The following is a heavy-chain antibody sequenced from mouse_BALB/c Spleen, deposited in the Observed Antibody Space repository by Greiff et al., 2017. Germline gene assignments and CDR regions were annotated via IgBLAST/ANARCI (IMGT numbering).Heavy chain of an antibody. V-gene: IGHV14-4*02. D-gene: IGHD1-1*02. CDR3: NAGGYSY. CDR1: GFNIKDYY. Sequence: VQLQQSGAELVRSGASVKLSCTASGFNIKDYYMHWVKQRPEQGLEWIGWIDPENGDTEYAPKFQGKATMTADTSSNTAYLQLSCLTSEDTAVYYCNAGGYSYWGQGTTLTVSS. CDR2: IDPENGDT. J-gene: IGHJ2*01.